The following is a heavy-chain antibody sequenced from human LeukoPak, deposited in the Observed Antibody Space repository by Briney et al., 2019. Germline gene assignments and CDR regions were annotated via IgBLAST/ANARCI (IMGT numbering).Heavy chain of an antibody. CDR1: GFTFDDYG. J-gene: IGHJ6*03. V-gene: IGHV3-20*01. D-gene: IGHD3/OR15-3a*01. CDR2: INWNGGST. Sequence: GGSLRLSCAASGFTFDDYGMSWVRQAPGKGLEWVSGINWNGGSTGYADSVKGRSTISRDNAKNSLYLQMNSLRAEDTALYDCARDQGLSSYYYYMDVWGKGTTVTVSS. CDR3: ARDQGLSSYYYYMDV.